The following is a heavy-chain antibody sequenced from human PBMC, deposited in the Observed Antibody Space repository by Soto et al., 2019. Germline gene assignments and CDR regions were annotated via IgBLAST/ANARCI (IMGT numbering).Heavy chain of an antibody. CDR1: GYTITNYD. Sequence: ASVKVSCKASGYTITNYDINWVRQAPGQGLEWMGWITAYNGDTNYAQKLQGRVTMTTDTSTSTAYMELRSLRSDDTAVYYCARSGLPDPVVVVGHTPFDPWGQGTLVTVSS. V-gene: IGHV1-18*01. J-gene: IGHJ5*02. CDR3: ARSGLPDPVVVVGHTPFDP. D-gene: IGHD2-15*01. CDR2: ITAYNGDT.